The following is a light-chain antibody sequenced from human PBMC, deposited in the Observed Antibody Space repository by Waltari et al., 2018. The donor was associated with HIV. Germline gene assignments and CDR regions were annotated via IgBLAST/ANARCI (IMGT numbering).Light chain of an antibody. CDR3: QQYNVRPPVT. CDR2: GGS. Sequence: EIVVTQSPVTLSVSPGQRATLSCRYSQSIGNNLAWYQQRPGQPPRLLIYGGSTRATGIPDRFSGSGSGAQFTLTIDGLQSEDFAVYYCQQYNVRPPVTFGQGTRLDIK. V-gene: IGKV3-15*01. CDR1: QSIGNN. J-gene: IGKJ5*01.